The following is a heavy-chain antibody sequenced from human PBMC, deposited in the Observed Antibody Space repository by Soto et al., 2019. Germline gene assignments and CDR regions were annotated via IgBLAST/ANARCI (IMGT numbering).Heavy chain of an antibody. D-gene: IGHD3-10*01. CDR2: INPNSGGT. CDR3: ARVPYGSGSYGGMDV. Sequence: QVQLVQSGAEVKKPGASVKVSCKASGYTFTGYYMHWVRQAPGQGLEWMGWINPNSGGTNYAQKFQGWVTMTRDTSSSTAYMELSRLRSDDTAVYYCARVPYGSGSYGGMDVWGQGTTVTVSS. J-gene: IGHJ6*02. V-gene: IGHV1-2*04. CDR1: GYTFTGYY.